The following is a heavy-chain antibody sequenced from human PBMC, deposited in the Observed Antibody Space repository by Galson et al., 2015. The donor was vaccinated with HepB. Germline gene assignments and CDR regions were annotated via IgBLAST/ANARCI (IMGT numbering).Heavy chain of an antibody. CDR2: IDWDDDK. V-gene: IGHV2-70*11. J-gene: IGHJ4*02. Sequence: PALVKPTQTLTLTCTFSGFSLSTSGMCVSWIRQPPGKALEWLARIDWDDDKYYSTSLKTRLTISKDTSKNQVVLTMTNMDPVDTATYYCARMRKSSGYGGNFGGFDYWGQGTLVTVSS. CDR3: ARMRKSSGYGGNFGGFDY. CDR1: GFSLSTSGMC. D-gene: IGHD4-23*01.